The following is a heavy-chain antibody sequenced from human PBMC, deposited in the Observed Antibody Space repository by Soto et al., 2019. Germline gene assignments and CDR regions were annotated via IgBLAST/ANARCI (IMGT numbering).Heavy chain of an antibody. CDR2: IYYNGNI. J-gene: IGHJ4*02. Sequence: PSETLSLTCTVSGGSITSGDYYWSWIRQPPGKGLEWIAYIYYNGNIYSNPSLKSRLTMSRDTSKNQFSLKLDSVTATDTAVYYCARAKEADWFEGTAFDSWGQGTLVTVSS. CDR1: GGSITSGDYY. V-gene: IGHV4-30-4*01. D-gene: IGHD3-10*01. CDR3: ARAKEADWFEGTAFDS.